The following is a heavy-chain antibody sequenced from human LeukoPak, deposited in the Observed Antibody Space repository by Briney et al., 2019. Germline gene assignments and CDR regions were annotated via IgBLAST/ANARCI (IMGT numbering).Heavy chain of an antibody. CDR1: GGSISSYY. V-gene: IGHV4-59*01. CDR2: IYYSGST. Sequence: PSETLSLTCTVSGGSISSYYWSWIRQPPGKGLEWIGYIYYSGSTNYNPSLKSRVTISVDTSKNQFSLKLSSVTAADTAVYYCARAVRCYDFWSGYYKSPYFDYWGQGTLVTVSS. J-gene: IGHJ4*02. CDR3: ARAVRCYDFWSGYYKSPYFDY. D-gene: IGHD3-3*01.